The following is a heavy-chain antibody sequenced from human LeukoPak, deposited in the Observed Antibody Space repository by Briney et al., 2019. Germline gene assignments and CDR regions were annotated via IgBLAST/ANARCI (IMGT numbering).Heavy chain of an antibody. CDR2: IYPGDSDT. J-gene: IGHJ6*03. Sequence: GESLKISCKGSGYRFTSYWIGWVRQMPGKGLEWMGIIYPGDSDTRYSPSFQGQVTISADKSISTAYLQWSSLKASDTAMYYCARHEVAVAGDYYYYYMDVWGKGTTVTVSS. CDR1: GYRFTSYW. CDR3: ARHEVAVAGDYYYYYMDV. D-gene: IGHD6-19*01. V-gene: IGHV5-51*01.